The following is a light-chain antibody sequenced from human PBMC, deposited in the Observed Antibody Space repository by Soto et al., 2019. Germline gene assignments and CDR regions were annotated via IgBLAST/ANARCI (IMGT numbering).Light chain of an antibody. CDR1: QSVSSY. CDR3: QQRSNWPPL. J-gene: IGKJ5*01. V-gene: IGKV3-11*01. CDR2: DAS. Sequence: IVLPQSPATLSLSPGERATLSCRASQSVSSYLAWYQQKPGQAPRLLIYDASNRATGIPARFSGSGSGTDFTLTISSLEPEDFAVYYCQQRSNWPPLFGQGTRLEIK.